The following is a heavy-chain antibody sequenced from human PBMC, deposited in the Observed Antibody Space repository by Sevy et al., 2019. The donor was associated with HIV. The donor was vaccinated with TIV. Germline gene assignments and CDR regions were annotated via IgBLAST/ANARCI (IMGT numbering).Heavy chain of an antibody. CDR2: ISYDGSNK. Sequence: GGSLRLSCAASGFTVSRYAMHWVRQAPGKGLEWVAVISYDGSNKYYADSVKGRLTISRDNSKNTLYLQMNSLRAEDTAVYYCARDDSSGYLFDAFDIWGQGTMVTVSS. D-gene: IGHD3-22*01. J-gene: IGHJ3*02. CDR1: GFTVSRYA. CDR3: ARDDSSGYLFDAFDI. V-gene: IGHV3-30-3*01.